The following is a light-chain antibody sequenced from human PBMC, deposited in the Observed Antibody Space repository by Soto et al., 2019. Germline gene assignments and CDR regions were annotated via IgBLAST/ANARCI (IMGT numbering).Light chain of an antibody. Sequence: DIQLTQSPSFLSASVGDRVTITCRASQGISSYLAWYQQKPGKAPKLLIYAASTLQSGVPSRFSGSGSGIEFTLTISSLQPEDFATYYCQQLNSYPSYTFGQGTKLEIK. CDR2: AAS. CDR3: QQLNSYPSYT. V-gene: IGKV1-9*01. CDR1: QGISSY. J-gene: IGKJ2*01.